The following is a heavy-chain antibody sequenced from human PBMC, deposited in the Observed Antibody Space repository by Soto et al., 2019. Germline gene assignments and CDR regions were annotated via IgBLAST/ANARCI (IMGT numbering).Heavy chain of an antibody. Sequence: EVQLLESGGGLVQPGGSLRLSCAASGFTCSSYGMTWVRQAPGKGLEWVSFSSATGAGTYYADSVKGRFTISRDNSKNTLYLQMTSLRADDTAVYYCAKDRRAGGNYGFYSDFWGQGALVIVSS. CDR3: AKDRRAGGNYGFYSDF. CDR1: GFTCSSYG. D-gene: IGHD1-7*01. V-gene: IGHV3-23*01. CDR2: SSATGAGT. J-gene: IGHJ4*02.